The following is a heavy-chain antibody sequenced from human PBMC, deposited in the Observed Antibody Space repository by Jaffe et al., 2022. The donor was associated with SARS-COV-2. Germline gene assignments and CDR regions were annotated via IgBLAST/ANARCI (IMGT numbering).Heavy chain of an antibody. CDR1: GFTFDDYA. J-gene: IGHJ4*02. Sequence: EVQLVESGGGLVQPGRSLRLSCAASGFTFDDYAMHWVRQAPGKGLEWVSGISWNSGSIGYADSVKGRFTISRDNAKNSLYLQMNSLRAEDTALYYCAKDRGPGYSSWVNYWGQGTLVTVSS. CDR2: ISWNSGSI. CDR3: AKDRGPGYSSWVNY. V-gene: IGHV3-9*01. D-gene: IGHD6-13*01.